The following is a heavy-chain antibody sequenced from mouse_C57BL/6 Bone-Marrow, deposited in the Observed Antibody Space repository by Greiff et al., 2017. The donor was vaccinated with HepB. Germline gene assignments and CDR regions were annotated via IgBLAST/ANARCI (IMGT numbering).Heavy chain of an antibody. CDR3: AREGGYYGRDWYFDV. CDR2: ISSGSSTI. V-gene: IGHV5-17*01. CDR1: GFTFSDYG. Sequence: EVKLMESGGGLVKPGGSLKLSCAASGFTFSDYGMHWVRQAPEKGLEWVAYISSGSSTIYSADTVKGRFTISRDNAKNTLFLQMTSLRSEDTAMYYCAREGGYYGRDWYFDVWGTGTTVTVSS. D-gene: IGHD1-1*01. J-gene: IGHJ1*03.